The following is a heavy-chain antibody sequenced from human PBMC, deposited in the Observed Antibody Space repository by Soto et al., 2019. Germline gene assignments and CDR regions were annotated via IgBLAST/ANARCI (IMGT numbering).Heavy chain of an antibody. CDR3: ARQPEGGYYGMDV. V-gene: IGHV4-34*01. Sequence: SETLSLTCAVYGGSFSGYYWSWIRQPPGKGLEWIGEINHSGSTNYNPSLKSRVTISVDTSKNQFSLKLSSVTAADTAVYYCARQPEGGYYGMDVWGQGTTVTVSS. CDR1: GGSFSGYY. CDR2: INHSGST. J-gene: IGHJ6*02. D-gene: IGHD2-15*01.